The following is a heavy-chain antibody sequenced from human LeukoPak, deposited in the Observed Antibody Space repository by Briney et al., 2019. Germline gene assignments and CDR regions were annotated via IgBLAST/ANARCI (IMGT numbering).Heavy chain of an antibody. Sequence: SVKVSCKGSGGTFSSYAISWVRQAPGQGLEWMGRIIPIFGTANYAQKFQGRVTITADESTSTAYMELSSLRSEDTAVYYCARGDSSGWYPNYYYYYYMDVWGKGTTVTVSS. V-gene: IGHV1-69*13. CDR2: IIPIFGTA. D-gene: IGHD6-19*01. CDR3: ARGDSSGWYPNYYYYYYMDV. CDR1: GGTFSSYA. J-gene: IGHJ6*03.